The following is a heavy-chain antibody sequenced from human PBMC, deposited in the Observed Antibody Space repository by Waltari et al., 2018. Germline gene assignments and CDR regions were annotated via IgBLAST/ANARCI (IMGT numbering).Heavy chain of an antibody. CDR2: IYYSGST. D-gene: IGHD2-21*01. J-gene: IGHJ5*02. CDR3: ARIGDLFQNWFDP. CDR1: GGSISSGGYY. V-gene: IGHV4-31*03. Sequence: QVQLQESGPGLVKPSQTLSLTCTVSGGSISSGGYYWSWIRQHPGKGLEWIGDIYYSGSTYYNPSLKSRVTISVDTSKNQFSLKLSSVTAADTAVYYCARIGDLFQNWFDPWGQGTLVIVSS.